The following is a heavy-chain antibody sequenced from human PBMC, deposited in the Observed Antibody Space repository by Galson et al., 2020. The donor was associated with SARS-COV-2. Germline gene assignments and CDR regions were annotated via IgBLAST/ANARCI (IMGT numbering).Heavy chain of an antibody. CDR3: AHYIAGAGGGGA. J-gene: IGHJ5*02. CDR1: GDSGESDH. CDR2: FTTMWGT. V-gene: IGHV4-4*08. Sequence: SETLSLTCTVSGDSGESDHWTWIRQPPGKGLEWIGQFTTMWGTKYNPSLQSRVTIFVDSSKRQFSLKLKSVTAADTALYFCAHYIAGAGGGGAWGRGTLVTVSS. D-gene: IGHD6-13*01.